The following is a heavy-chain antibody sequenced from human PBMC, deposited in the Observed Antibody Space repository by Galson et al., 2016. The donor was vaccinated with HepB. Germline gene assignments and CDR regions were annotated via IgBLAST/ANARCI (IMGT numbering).Heavy chain of an antibody. CDR1: GLIFKDYA. CDR2: ISWNSGSR. V-gene: IGHV3-9*01. CDR3: AQDKASMSVGATNFQH. Sequence: SLRLSCAASGLIFKDYAMHWVRPAPGKGMEWVSSISWNSGSRGYADSVKGRFTISRDNAKNSLYLQMNSLRAEDTAFYYCAQDKASMSVGATNFQHWGQGTLVTVSS. D-gene: IGHD1-26*01. J-gene: IGHJ1*01.